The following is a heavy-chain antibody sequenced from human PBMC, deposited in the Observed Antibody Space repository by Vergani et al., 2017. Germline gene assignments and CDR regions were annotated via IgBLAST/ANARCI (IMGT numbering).Heavy chain of an antibody. D-gene: IGHD4-23*01. Sequence: QVQLVQSGAEVKKPGAAVKVSCKASGYTLTGYHMHRVRQAPGPGLEWMGWINPNSGGTNYAQEVQGRVTMTMDTSISTAYMELRRLRSDDTAVYYCARSTVATSIDYWGQGPLVTVSS. CDR2: INPNSGGT. V-gene: IGHV1-2*02. J-gene: IGHJ4*02. CDR1: GYTLTGYH. CDR3: ARSTVATSIDY.